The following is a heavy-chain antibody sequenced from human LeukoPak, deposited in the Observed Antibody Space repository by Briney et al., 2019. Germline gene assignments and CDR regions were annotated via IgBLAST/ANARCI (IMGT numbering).Heavy chain of an antibody. CDR1: GGPISSSNW. Sequence: SGTLSLTCAVSGGPISSSNWWSWVRQPPGKGLEWIGEIYHSGSTNYKPSVKSRVTISVDKSKNQFSLKLSSVTAADTAAYYCARGRFDYYDSSGYYRPREYYSYYYYMDVWGKGTTVTISS. J-gene: IGHJ6*03. D-gene: IGHD3-22*01. CDR2: IYHSGST. CDR3: ARGRFDYYDSSGYYRPREYYSYYYYMDV. V-gene: IGHV4-4*02.